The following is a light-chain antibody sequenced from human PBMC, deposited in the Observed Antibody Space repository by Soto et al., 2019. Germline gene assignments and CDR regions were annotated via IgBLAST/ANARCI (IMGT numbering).Light chain of an antibody. CDR2: DVS. V-gene: IGLV2-14*01. Sequence: QSALTQPASVSGSPGQSITIYCTGTSSDVGGYNYVSWYQQHPGKTPKLMIYDVSNRPSGLTNRFSGSRSGNTASLTIAGLEAEDEADYYWSSYTSSSTVVFGGGTKLTLL. CDR3: SSYTSSSTVV. CDR1: SSDVGGYNY. J-gene: IGLJ2*01.